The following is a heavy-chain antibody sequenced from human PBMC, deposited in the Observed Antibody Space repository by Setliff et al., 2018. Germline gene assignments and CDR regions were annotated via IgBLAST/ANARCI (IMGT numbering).Heavy chain of an antibody. Sequence: SETLSLTCSVSDGSMTSGSYYWGWIRQPPGKGLEWIGSVYYSGTAYYNPSLKSRLYMSVDTSKNQFTLKVISVTAEDTAVYYCARLSCSSNSCPFDYWVQGTLVTVSS. V-gene: IGHV4-39*06. D-gene: IGHD2-2*01. CDR2: VYYSGTA. CDR3: ARLSCSSNSCPFDY. J-gene: IGHJ4*02. CDR1: DGSMTSGSYY.